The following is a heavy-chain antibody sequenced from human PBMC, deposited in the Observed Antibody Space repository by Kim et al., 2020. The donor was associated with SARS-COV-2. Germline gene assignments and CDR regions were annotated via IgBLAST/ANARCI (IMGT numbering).Heavy chain of an antibody. Sequence: GGSLRLSCAASGFTFSTFSMNWVRQAPGKGLEWISYISSSNTVYYADSVKGRFTISRDNAKNSLYLQMSSLRDDDTGVYYCVRQYDSWGQGILVTVSS. J-gene: IGHJ5*01. CDR2: ISSSNTV. V-gene: IGHV3-48*02. CDR1: GFTFSTFS. CDR3: VRQYDS.